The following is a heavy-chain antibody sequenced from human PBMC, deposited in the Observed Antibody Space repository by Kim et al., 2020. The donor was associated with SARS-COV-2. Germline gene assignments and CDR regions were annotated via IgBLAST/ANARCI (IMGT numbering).Heavy chain of an antibody. CDR2: ISWSSGTI. CDR3: VKAFSGYDEAYYYGMDV. V-gene: IGHV3-9*01. D-gene: IGHD5-12*01. Sequence: GGSLRLSCAASGFTFGGCAMHWVRQAPGKGLEWVSSISWSSGTIGYADSVRGRFTISRDKAKNSLYLQMNSLRAEDTALYYCVKAFSGYDEAYYYGMDVWGQGTTVTVSS. J-gene: IGHJ6*01. CDR1: GFTFGGCA.